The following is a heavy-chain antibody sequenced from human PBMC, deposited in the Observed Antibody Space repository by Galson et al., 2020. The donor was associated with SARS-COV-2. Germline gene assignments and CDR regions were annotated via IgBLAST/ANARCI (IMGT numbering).Heavy chain of an antibody. CDR1: GFTFDDYA. CDR3: ASIGLAGSVDV. D-gene: IGHD1-26*01. CDR2: ISWNSGSI. J-gene: IGHJ6*04. Sequence: GGSLRLSCAASGFTFDDYAMHWVRQAPGKGLEWVSGISWNSGSIGYADSVKGRFTISRDNAKNSLYLQMNSLRAEDTALYYCASIGLAGSVDVWGKGTTVTVSS. V-gene: IGHV3-9*01.